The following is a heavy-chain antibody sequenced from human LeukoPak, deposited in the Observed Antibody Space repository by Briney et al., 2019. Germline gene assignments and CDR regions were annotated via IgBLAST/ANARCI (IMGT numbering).Heavy chain of an antibody. V-gene: IGHV4-30-2*01. CDR1: GGSISSGGYS. Sequence: SQTLSLTCAVSGGSISSGGYSWSWIRQPPGKGLEWIGYIYHSGSTYYNPSLKSRGTISVDRSKNQFSLKLSSVTAADTAVYYCARDLGTNYGDYVGAFDIWGQGTMVTVSS. J-gene: IGHJ3*02. CDR2: IYHSGST. D-gene: IGHD4-17*01. CDR3: ARDLGTNYGDYVGAFDI.